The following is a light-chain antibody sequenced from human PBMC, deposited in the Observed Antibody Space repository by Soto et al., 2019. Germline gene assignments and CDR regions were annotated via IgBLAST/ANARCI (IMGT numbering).Light chain of an antibody. Sequence: QSALTQPASVSGSPGQSITISCTGSSSDVGGYNYVTWYQQHPGKAPKLMIYDVSNRPSGVSKRFSGSKSGNTASLTISGLQAEDEADYYCRSYTSSSTGVFGTGTKLTVL. V-gene: IGLV2-14*01. J-gene: IGLJ1*01. CDR1: SSDVGGYNY. CDR3: RSYTSSSTGV. CDR2: DVS.